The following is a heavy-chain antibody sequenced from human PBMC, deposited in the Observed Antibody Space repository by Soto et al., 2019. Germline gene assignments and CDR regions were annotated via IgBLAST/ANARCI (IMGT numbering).Heavy chain of an antibody. D-gene: IGHD5-12*01. CDR1: GYTFTGYY. CDR3: ARGGGGYSGYDLYFDY. CDR2: INPNSGGT. J-gene: IGHJ4*02. Sequence: QVQLVQSGAEVKKPGASVKVSCKASGYTFTGYYMHWVRQAPGQGLEWMGWINPNSGGTNYAQKFQGWVTMTRDTSISTAYMELGRLRSDDTAVDYCARGGGGYSGYDLYFDYWGQGTLVTVSS. V-gene: IGHV1-2*04.